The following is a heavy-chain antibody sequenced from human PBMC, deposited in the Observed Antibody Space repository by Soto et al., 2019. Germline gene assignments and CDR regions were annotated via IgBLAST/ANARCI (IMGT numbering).Heavy chain of an antibody. Sequence: GGSLRLSCAASGFTFSGSAMHWVRQASGKGLEWVGRIRSKANSYATAYAASVKGRFTISRDDSKNTAYLQMNSLKTEDTAVYYCTRPTYSYGYYYYYGMDVWGQGTTVTVSS. CDR1: GFTFSGSA. D-gene: IGHD5-18*01. V-gene: IGHV3-73*01. J-gene: IGHJ6*02. CDR3: TRPTYSYGYYYYYGMDV. CDR2: IRSKANSYAT.